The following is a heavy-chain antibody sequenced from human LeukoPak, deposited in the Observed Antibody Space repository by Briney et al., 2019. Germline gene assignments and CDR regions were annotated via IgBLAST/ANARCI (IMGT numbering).Heavy chain of an antibody. CDR2: MLYSGST. J-gene: IGHJ5*02. Sequence: SETLSLTCTVSGGSISTSSYYWGWIHQPPGKGLEWIASMLYSGSTYYNPSLKSRVAISVDTSKNQFSLNLRSVTAADTAVYYCARSVAGTVITANWFDPWGRGTLVTVSS. D-gene: IGHD4-17*01. V-gene: IGHV4-39*01. CDR3: ARSVAGTVITANWFDP. CDR1: GGSISTSSYY.